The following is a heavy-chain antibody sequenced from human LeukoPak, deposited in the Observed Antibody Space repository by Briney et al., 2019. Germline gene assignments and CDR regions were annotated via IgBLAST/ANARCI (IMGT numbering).Heavy chain of an antibody. CDR2: IYYSGST. CDR1: GVSINSHY. D-gene: IGHD6-6*01. V-gene: IGHV4-59*11. Sequence: SETLSLPYTVSGVSINSHYWSWLRQPPAKGRAWIGYIYYSGSTNYSRFLRSGVTISVDSSKNQCSVKLSSVTVEDRAVYYCARDSEYFWFDTWGQGTVVIVSS. CDR3: ARDSEYFWFDT. J-gene: IGHJ5*02.